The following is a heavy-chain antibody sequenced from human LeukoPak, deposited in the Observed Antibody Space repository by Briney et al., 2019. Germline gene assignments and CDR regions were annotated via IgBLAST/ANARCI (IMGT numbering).Heavy chain of an antibody. D-gene: IGHD6-13*01. V-gene: IGHV1-2*02. J-gene: IGHJ6*03. CDR2: INPNSGGT. CDR1: GYTFTGYY. CDR3: ARDGIAAAGGDYYYYMDV. Sequence: ASVKVSCKASGYTFTGYYMHWVRQAPGQGLEWMGWINPNSGGTNYAQKFQGRVTMTRDTSISTAYMELSRLRSDDTAVYYCARDGIAAAGGDYYYYMDVWGKGTTVTVSS.